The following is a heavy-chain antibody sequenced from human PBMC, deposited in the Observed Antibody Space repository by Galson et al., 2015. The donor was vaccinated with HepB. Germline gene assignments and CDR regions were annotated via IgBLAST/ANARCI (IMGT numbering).Heavy chain of an antibody. V-gene: IGHV3-7*01. CDR1: GFTLSSYW. D-gene: IGHD2/OR15-2a*01. CDR2: IKQDGSER. Sequence: SLRLSCAASGFTLSSYWMSWVRQAPGKGLEWVANIKQDGSERYYLDSVRGRFTISRDSAKNSLYLEMNSLRAEDTALYYCAREHFFSFDYWGQGTLVTVSS. J-gene: IGHJ4*02. CDR3: AREHFFSFDY.